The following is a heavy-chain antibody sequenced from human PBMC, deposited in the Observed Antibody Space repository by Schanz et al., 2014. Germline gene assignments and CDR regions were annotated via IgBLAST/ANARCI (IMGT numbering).Heavy chain of an antibody. V-gene: IGHV3-23*04. CDR2: ISIRGGNT. CDR3: VKEGKVVSGSARDY. CDR1: GFTFSTYA. D-gene: IGHD3-10*01. Sequence: EVQLVESGGGLVQPGGSLRLSCAASGFTFSTYAMTWVRQAPGKGLEWVSSISIRGGNTYYTDSVKGRFTISRDNSKTPLDLQMSSLSADDTAVDYCVKEGKVVSGSARDYWGQGALVTVSS. J-gene: IGHJ4*02.